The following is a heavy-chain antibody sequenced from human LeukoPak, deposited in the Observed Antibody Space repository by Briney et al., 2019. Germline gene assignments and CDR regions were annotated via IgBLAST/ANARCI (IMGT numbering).Heavy chain of an antibody. Sequence: ASVKVSCKASGYTFTSYGISWVRQAPGQGLEWMGWISAYNGNTNYAQKLQGRVTMTTDTSTSTAYMELRSLRSDDTAVYYCARDRVATIREFPGLKYYLDYWGQGTLVTVSS. V-gene: IGHV1-18*01. J-gene: IGHJ4*02. CDR2: ISAYNGNT. CDR3: ARDRVATIREFPGLKYYLDY. D-gene: IGHD5-12*01. CDR1: GYTFTSYG.